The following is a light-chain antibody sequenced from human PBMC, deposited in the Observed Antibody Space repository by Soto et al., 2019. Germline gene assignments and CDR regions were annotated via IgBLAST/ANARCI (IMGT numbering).Light chain of an antibody. J-gene: IGKJ5*01. CDR1: QSISSW. CDR2: DAS. V-gene: IGKV1-5*01. CDR3: QHSYSNFPIT. Sequence: DIQRTQAPSTLSASVGDRGTITCRASQSISSWLAWYQQKPGKAPNLLIFDASSLQSGVPSRFSGRGSGAEYTLTISSLQPEDFATYFCQHSYSNFPITFGQGTRLEIK.